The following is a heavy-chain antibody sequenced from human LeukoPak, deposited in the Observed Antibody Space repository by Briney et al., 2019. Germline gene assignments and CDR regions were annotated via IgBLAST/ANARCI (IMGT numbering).Heavy chain of an antibody. V-gene: IGHV4-39*01. J-gene: IGHJ4*02. D-gene: IGHD6-19*01. CDR1: GGSISSYY. Sequence: SETLSLTCTVSGGSISSYYWGWIRQPPGKGLEWIGSIYYSGSTYYNPSLKSRVTISVDTSKNQFSLKLSSVTAADTAVYYCARHLSSGCPGDYWGQGTLVTVSS. CDR2: IYYSGST. CDR3: ARHLSSGCPGDY.